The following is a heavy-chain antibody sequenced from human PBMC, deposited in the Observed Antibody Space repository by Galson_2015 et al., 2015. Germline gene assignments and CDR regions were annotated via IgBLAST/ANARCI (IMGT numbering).Heavy chain of an antibody. V-gene: IGHV6-1*01. J-gene: IGHJ4*02. D-gene: IGHD1-26*01. CDR3: ARERTPSGSYYLGDRGYFDY. CDR1: GDSVSSNSAA. Sequence: CAISGDSVSSNSAAWNWIRQSPSRGLEWLGRTYYRSKWYNDYAVSVKSRITINPDTSKNQFSLQLNSVTPEDTAVYYCARERTPSGSYYLGDRGYFDYWGQGTLVTVSS. CDR2: TYYRSKWYN.